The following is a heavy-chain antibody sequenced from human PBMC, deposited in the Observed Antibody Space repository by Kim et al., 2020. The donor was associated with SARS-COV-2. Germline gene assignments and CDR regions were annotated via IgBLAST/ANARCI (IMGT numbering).Heavy chain of an antibody. D-gene: IGHD2-2*01. CDR2: IGTAGDT. CDR3: ARDKYQLSRDYYYYYGMDV. J-gene: IGHJ6*02. V-gene: IGHV3-13*01. CDR1: GFTFSSYD. Sequence: GGSLRLSCAASGFTFSSYDMHWVRQATGKGLEWVSGIGTAGDTYYPGSVKGRFTISRENAKNSLYLQMNSLRAGDTAVYYCARDKYQLSRDYYYYYGMDVWGQGTTVTVSS.